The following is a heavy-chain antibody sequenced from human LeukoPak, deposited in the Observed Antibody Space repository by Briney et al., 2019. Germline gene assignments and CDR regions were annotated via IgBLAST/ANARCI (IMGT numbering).Heavy chain of an antibody. Sequence: TGGSLRLSCAASGFTFTSYGIHWVRQAPGKGLEWVAVVTYDGSGKWYADAVKGRFTISRDNSKNTLYLQMNSLRTEDTAVYYCAKDHVIMVRGGYFSMDVWGQGTTVIVSS. D-gene: IGHD3-10*01. V-gene: IGHV3-30*18. CDR3: AKDHVIMVRGGYFSMDV. CDR2: VTYDGSGK. CDR1: GFTFTSYG. J-gene: IGHJ6*02.